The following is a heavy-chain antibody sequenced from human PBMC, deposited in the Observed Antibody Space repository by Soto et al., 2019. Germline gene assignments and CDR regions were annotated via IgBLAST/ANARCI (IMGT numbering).Heavy chain of an antibody. CDR2: INPNSGGT. V-gene: IGHV1-2*02. D-gene: IGHD3-22*01. CDR1: GYTFTGYY. J-gene: IGHJ4*02. Sequence: ASVKVSCKASGYTFTGYYMHWVRQAPGQGLEWMGWINPNSGGTNYAQKFQGRVTMTRDTSISTAYMELSRLRSDDTAVYYCARSYDSSPPCDYWGQGTLVTVSS. CDR3: ARSYDSSPPCDY.